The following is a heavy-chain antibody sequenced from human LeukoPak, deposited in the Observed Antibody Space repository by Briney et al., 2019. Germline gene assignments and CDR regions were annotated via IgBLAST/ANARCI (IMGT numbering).Heavy chain of an antibody. D-gene: IGHD3-10*01. J-gene: IGHJ4*02. CDR1: GFTFNDYS. CDR3: AKDRGYGSVGY. CDR2: LSWDGGSR. Sequence: GGSLRLSCVASGFTFNDYSMHWVRQPPGKGLEWVSLLSWDGGSRYYADSVRGRFTISKDNSKNSLYLQMNSLRAEDTAVYYCAKDRGYGSVGYWGQGTLVTVSS. V-gene: IGHV3-43*01.